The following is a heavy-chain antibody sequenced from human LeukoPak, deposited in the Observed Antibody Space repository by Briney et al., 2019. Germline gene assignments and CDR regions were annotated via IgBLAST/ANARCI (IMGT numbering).Heavy chain of an antibody. CDR2: IYSGGST. J-gene: IGHJ4*02. Sequence: GGSLRLSCAASGFTVSSNYMSWVRQAPGKGLEWVSVIYSGGSTYYADSVKGRFTISRDNSKNTLYLQMNSLRAEDTAVYYCARGGRYDYVWGSYRLDYWGQGTLVTVSS. V-gene: IGHV3-53*01. D-gene: IGHD3-16*02. CDR3: ARGGRYDYVWGSYRLDY. CDR1: GFTVSSNY.